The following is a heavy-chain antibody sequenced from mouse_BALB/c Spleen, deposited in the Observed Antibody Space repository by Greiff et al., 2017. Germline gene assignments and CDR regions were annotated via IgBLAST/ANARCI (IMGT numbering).Heavy chain of an antibody. D-gene: IGHD3-1*01. CDR1: GFNIKDTY. Sequence: VQLQQSGAELVKPGASVKLSCTASGFNIKDTYMHWVKQRPEQGLEWIGRIDPANGNTKYDPKFQGKATITADTSSNTAYLQLSSLTSEDTAVYYCARGYYYAMDDWGQGTSVTVSS. J-gene: IGHJ4*01. CDR2: IDPANGNT. V-gene: IGHV14-3*02. CDR3: ARGYYYAMDD.